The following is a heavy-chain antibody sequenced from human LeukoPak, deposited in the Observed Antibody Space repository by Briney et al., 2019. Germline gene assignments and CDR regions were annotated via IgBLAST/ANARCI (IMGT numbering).Heavy chain of an antibody. CDR1: GGSISSGSYY. V-gene: IGHV4-61*02. D-gene: IGHD1-14*01. CDR3: ARVRKLGAFDI. CDR2: IYTSGST. J-gene: IGHJ3*02. Sequence: SETLSLTCTVSGGSISSGSYYWSWIRQPAGKGLEWIGRIYTSGSTNYNPSLKSRVTISVDTSKNQFSLKLSSVTAADTAVYYCARVRKLGAFDIWGQGTMVTVSS.